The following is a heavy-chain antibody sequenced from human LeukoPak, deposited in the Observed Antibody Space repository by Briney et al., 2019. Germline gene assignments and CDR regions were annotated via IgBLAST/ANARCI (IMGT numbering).Heavy chain of an antibody. CDR2: VSGSGGST. CDR3: AKDEYSSSWTYYFDY. CDR1: GFTFSSYA. J-gene: IGHJ4*02. D-gene: IGHD6-13*01. Sequence: GSLRLSCAASGFTFSSYAMSWVRQAPGKGLEWVSAVSGSGGSTYYADSVKGRFTISRGNSKNTLYLQMNSLRAEDTAVYYCAKDEYSSSWTYYFDYWGQGTLVTVSS. V-gene: IGHV3-23*01.